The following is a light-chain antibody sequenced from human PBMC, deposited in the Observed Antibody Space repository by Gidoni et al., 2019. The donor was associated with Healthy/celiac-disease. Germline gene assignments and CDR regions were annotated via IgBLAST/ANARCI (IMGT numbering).Light chain of an antibody. CDR3: SSYAGSNNPYV. CDR1: SSDVGGYNN. J-gene: IGLJ1*01. V-gene: IGLV2-8*01. Sequence: QSAPTHPPSASGSPGQSVTISCTGTSSDVGGYNNVSWYQQHPGKAPKLMIYEISKRPSGVPDRFSGSKSGNTASLTVSGLQAEDEADYYCSSYAGSNNPYVFGTGTKVTVL. CDR2: EIS.